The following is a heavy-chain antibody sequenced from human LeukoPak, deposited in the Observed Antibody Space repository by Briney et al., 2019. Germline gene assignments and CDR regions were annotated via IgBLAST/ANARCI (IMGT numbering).Heavy chain of an antibody. CDR3: ARDSQHLNFDY. D-gene: IGHD3-3*02. CDR2: MKEDGSEK. Sequence: GGSLRLSCAASGFTFSNYWMNWVRQAPGKGLDWVANMKEDGSEKYYVDSVKGRFTTSRDNAKNSLYLQMNSLRAEDTAVYYCARDSQHLNFDYWGQGTLVTVSS. J-gene: IGHJ4*02. CDR1: GFTFSNYW. V-gene: IGHV3-7*04.